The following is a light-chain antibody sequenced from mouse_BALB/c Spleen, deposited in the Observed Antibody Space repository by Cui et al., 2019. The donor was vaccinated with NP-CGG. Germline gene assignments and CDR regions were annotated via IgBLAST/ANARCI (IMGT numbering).Light chain of an antibody. CDR1: TGAVTTSNY. CDR2: CSN. V-gene: IGLV1*01. CDR3: ALWYSNHWV. J-gene: IGLJ1*01. Sequence: QAVVTQESALTTSPGETVTLTCRSSTGAVTTSNYANLVQEKPDHLFAGLIGCSNNRVPGVPARFSGSLIGDKAALTITGAQTEDEAIYFCALWYSNHWVFGGGTKLTVL.